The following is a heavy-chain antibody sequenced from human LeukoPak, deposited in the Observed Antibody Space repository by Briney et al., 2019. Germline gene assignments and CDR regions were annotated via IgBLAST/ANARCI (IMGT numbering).Heavy chain of an antibody. V-gene: IGHV3-21*04. D-gene: IGHD4-17*01. CDR3: AKEDYRDHTTGFDS. Sequence: PGGSLRLSCAASGFTFSSYSMTWVRQAPGKGLEWVSSISSSSSYIYYADSVKGRFTISRDNAKNSLYLQMNGLTAEDTAIYYCAKEDYRDHTTGFDSWGQGTLVTVSS. CDR1: GFTFSSYS. CDR2: ISSSSSYI. J-gene: IGHJ5*01.